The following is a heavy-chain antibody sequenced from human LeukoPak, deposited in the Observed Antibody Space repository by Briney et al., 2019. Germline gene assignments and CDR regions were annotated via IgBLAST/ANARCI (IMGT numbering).Heavy chain of an antibody. CDR3: ARHGDSDAFDI. CDR1: GFTFGTYG. Sequence: GRSLRLSCAASGFTFGTYGMHWVRQAPGKGLEWVAVISYDESQKYYADSVKGRFTISRDNAKNSLYLQMNSLRAEDTAVYYCARHGDSDAFDIWGQGTMVTVSS. D-gene: IGHD4-17*01. CDR2: ISYDESQK. V-gene: IGHV3-30*03. J-gene: IGHJ3*02.